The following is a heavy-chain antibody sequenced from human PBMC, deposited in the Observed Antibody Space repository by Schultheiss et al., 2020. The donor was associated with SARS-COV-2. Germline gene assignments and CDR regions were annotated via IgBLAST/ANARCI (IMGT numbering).Heavy chain of an antibody. CDR3: ARDVYYGSGSYPFDP. V-gene: IGHV4-59*01. CDR2: IYYSGST. CDR1: GGSISSYY. Sequence: SETLSLTCTDSGGSISSYYWSWIRQPPGKGLEWIGYIYYSGSTNYNPSLKSRVTISVDTSKNQFSLKLSSVTAADTAVYYCARDVYYGSGSYPFDPWGQGTLVTVSS. J-gene: IGHJ5*02. D-gene: IGHD3-10*01.